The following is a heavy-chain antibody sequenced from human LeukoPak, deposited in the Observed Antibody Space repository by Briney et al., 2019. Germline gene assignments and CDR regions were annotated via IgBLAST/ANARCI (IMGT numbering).Heavy chain of an antibody. CDR3: SRDWSIAAFDY. CDR2: IRSRAYGGTT. V-gene: IGHV3-49*04. D-gene: IGHD6-6*01. Sequence: PGGSLRLSCAASGFTFSNYAMSWVRQAPGKGLEWVGLIRSRAYGGTTESAASVKGRFTISRDDSKSIAYLQMNSLKTEDTAVYYCSRDWSIAAFDYWGQGTLVTVSS. J-gene: IGHJ4*02. CDR1: GFTFSNYA.